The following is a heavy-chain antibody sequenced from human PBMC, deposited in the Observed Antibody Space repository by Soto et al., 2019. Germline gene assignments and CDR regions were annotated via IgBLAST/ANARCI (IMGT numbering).Heavy chain of an antibody. CDR3: ARTSSGWRGYYFDY. J-gene: IGHJ4*02. Sequence: QVQLVQSGAEVKKPGASVKVSCQASGYTFTSYAMHWVRQAPGHRREWMGWINAGNGNTKYSQKFQGRVTITRDTSASTAYMELSSLRSEDTAVYYCARTSSGWRGYYFDYWGQGTLVTVSS. CDR2: INAGNGNT. CDR1: GYTFTSYA. V-gene: IGHV1-3*01. D-gene: IGHD6-19*01.